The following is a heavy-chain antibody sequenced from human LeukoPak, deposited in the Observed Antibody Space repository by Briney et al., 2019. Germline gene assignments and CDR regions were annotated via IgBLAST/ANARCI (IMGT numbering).Heavy chain of an antibody. CDR3: AKEYYVLLVYALGGSFDY. J-gene: IGHJ4*02. D-gene: IGHD2-8*02. CDR2: ISGNGRST. CDR1: GFTFSGYA. V-gene: IGHV3-23*01. Sequence: PGGSLRLSCAASGFTFSGYAMNWVRQAPGKGLEWVSTISGNGRSTYYGDSVKGRFTISRDNSKNTLSLQMNSLRAEDTAVYYCAKEYYVLLVYALGGSFDYWGRGTLVTVSS.